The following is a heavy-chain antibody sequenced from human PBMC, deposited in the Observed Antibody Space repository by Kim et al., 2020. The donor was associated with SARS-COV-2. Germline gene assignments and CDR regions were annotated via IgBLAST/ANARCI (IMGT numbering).Heavy chain of an antibody. Sequence: SGSTNYNPSLKSRVTISVDTSKNQFSLKLSSVTAADTAVYYCAIPGYGHLWGQGTMVTVSS. CDR3: AIPGYGHL. D-gene: IGHD6-13*01. J-gene: IGHJ3*01. CDR2: SGST. V-gene: IGHV4-34*01.